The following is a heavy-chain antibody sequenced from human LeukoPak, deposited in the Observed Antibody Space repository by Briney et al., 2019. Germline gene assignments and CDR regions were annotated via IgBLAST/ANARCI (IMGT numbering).Heavy chain of an antibody. J-gene: IGHJ6*03. CDR1: GGSLSGYY. Sequence: SETLSLTCAVSGGSLSGYYWSWIRQSPGKGLEWIGEVNHRGSAHYNPSLKSRVTISLDTSKNQFSLTMNFVTAADTSMYFCARGNSGGAFGDFYYFMDVWARGPRSPSP. CDR3: ARGNSGGAFGDFYYFMDV. V-gene: IGHV4-34*01. CDR2: VNHRGSA. D-gene: IGHD1-1*01.